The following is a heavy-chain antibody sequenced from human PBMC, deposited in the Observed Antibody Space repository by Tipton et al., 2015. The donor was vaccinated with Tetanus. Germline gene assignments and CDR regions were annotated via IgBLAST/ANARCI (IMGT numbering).Heavy chain of an antibody. CDR2: IITIFGTA. Sequence: QVQLVQSGAEEKKPGSSVKVSCKASGGTFSSYAISWVRQAPGQGLEWTGGIITIFGTANYAQKFQGRVTITSDKSTSTAYMELSSLRSEDTAVYYCARAIPGATSYDYYYGMDVWGQGTTVTVSS. D-gene: IGHD5-12*01. V-gene: IGHV1-69*14. J-gene: IGHJ6*02. CDR1: GGTFSSYA. CDR3: ARAIPGATSYDYYYGMDV.